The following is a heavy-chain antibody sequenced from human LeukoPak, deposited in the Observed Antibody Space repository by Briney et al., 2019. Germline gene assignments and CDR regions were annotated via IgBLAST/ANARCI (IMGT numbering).Heavy chain of an antibody. CDR1: GGSISSSSYD. V-gene: IGHV4-61*09. Sequence: SETLSLTCTVSGGSISSSSYDWYWIRQPAGKGLEWIGHIYTSGSTDYNPSLKSRVTISVATSKNQFSLKLTSVTAADTAIYYCTKGRGIWGQGTLVTVSS. J-gene: IGHJ4*02. CDR3: TKGRGI. D-gene: IGHD3-10*01. CDR2: IYTSGST.